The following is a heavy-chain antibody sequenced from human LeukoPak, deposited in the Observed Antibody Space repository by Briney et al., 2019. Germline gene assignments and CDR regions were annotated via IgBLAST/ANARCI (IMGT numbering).Heavy chain of an antibody. D-gene: IGHD3-10*01. V-gene: IGHV3-53*01. J-gene: IGHJ4*02. Sequence: GGSLRLSCAASGFTVSSNYMSWVRQAPGKGLEWVSVIYSGGSTYYADSVKGRFTISRDNSKNKLYLQMNSLRAEDTAVYYCARVWFGELRGFDYWGQGTLVTVSS. CDR2: IYSGGST. CDR1: GFTVSSNY. CDR3: ARVWFGELRGFDY.